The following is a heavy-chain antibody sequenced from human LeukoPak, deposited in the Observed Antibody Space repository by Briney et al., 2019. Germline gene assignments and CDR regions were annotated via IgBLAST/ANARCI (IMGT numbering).Heavy chain of an antibody. Sequence: SQTLSLTCAISGDSVSSNSAAWNWIRQSPSRGLEWLGRTYYRSKWYNDYAVSMKSRITINPDTSKNQFSLQLNSVTPEDTAVYYCARDGYSSGWYNHYYYYGMDVWGQGTTVTVSS. J-gene: IGHJ6*02. D-gene: IGHD6-19*01. V-gene: IGHV6-1*01. CDR2: TYYRSKWYN. CDR3: ARDGYSSGWYNHYYYYGMDV. CDR1: GDSVSSNSAA.